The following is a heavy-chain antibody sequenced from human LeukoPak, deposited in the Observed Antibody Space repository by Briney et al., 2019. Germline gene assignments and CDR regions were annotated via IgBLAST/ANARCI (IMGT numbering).Heavy chain of an antibody. CDR1: GYSFTSYW. V-gene: IGHV5-51*01. CDR2: IYPGDSDT. Sequence: GESLKISCKGSGYSFTSYWIGWVRQMPGKGLEWMGIIYPGDSDTRYSPSFQGQVTISADKSISTAYLQWSSLKASDTAMYYCARTDCSSTSCSPYGAFDIWGQGTMVTVSS. CDR3: ARTDCSSTSCSPYGAFDI. J-gene: IGHJ3*02. D-gene: IGHD2-2*01.